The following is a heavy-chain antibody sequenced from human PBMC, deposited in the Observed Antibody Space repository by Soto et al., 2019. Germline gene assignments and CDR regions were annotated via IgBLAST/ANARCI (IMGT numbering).Heavy chain of an antibody. CDR3: ARPRVYGSGSYDGMDV. V-gene: IGHV5-10-1*01. CDR2: IDPSDSYT. CDR1: EYSFTTYW. Sequence: PGESLKISCKGSEYSFTTYWISWVRQMPGKGLECMGRIDPSDSYTDYSPSFEGHVTMSVDRSINTAYLEWSSLKASDTAMYYCARPRVYGSGSYDGMDVWGQGTTVTVSS. J-gene: IGHJ6*02. D-gene: IGHD3-10*01.